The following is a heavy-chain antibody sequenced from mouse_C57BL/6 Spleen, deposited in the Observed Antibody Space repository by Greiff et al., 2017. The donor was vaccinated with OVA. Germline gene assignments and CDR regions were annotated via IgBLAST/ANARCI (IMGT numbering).Heavy chain of an antibody. CDR2: IYPGDGDT. Sequence: QVQLKESGPELVKPGASVKISCKASGYAFSSSWMNWVKQRPGKGLEWIGRIYPGDGDTNYNGKFKGKATLTADKSSSTAYMQLSSLTSEDSAVYFCYGNYDWFAYWGQGTLVTVSA. J-gene: IGHJ3*01. D-gene: IGHD2-1*01. V-gene: IGHV1-82*01. CDR1: GYAFSSSW. CDR3: YGNYDWFAY.